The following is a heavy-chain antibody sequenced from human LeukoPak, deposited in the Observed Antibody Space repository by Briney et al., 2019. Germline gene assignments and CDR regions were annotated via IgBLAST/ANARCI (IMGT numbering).Heavy chain of an antibody. J-gene: IGHJ6*02. V-gene: IGHV3-33*01. D-gene: IGHD3-3*01. CDR2: IWYDGSNK. CDR3: ARDFFAKYDFWSGYYTSYYYGMDV. Sequence: GGSLRLSCAASGFTFSSYGMHWVRQAPGKGLEWVAVIWYDGSNKYYADSVKGRFTISRDNSKNTLYLQMNSLRAEDTAVYYCARDFFAKYDFWSGYYTSYYYGMDVWGQGTTVTVSS. CDR1: GFTFSSYG.